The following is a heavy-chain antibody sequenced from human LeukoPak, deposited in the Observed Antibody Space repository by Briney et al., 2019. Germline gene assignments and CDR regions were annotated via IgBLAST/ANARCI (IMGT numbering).Heavy chain of an antibody. D-gene: IGHD6-19*01. CDR1: GYSFIRYW. CDR2: IYPGDSDT. Sequence: GESLKISCKGTGYSFIRYWIGWVRQMPGKGLEWMGIIYPGDSDTRYSPSFQGQVTISADKSISTAYLQWSSLKASDTAMYYCARNAGYSSGWYDAFDIWGQGTMVTVSS. V-gene: IGHV5-51*01. J-gene: IGHJ3*02. CDR3: ARNAGYSSGWYDAFDI.